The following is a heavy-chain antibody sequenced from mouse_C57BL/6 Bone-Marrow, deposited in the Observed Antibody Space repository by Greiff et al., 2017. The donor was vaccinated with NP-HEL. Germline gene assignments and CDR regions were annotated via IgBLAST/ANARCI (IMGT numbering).Heavy chain of an antibody. Sequence: EVQLQQSGAELVRPGASVKLSCTASGFNIKDDYMHWVKQRPEQGLEWIGWIDPENGDTEYASKFQGKATITADTSSNTAYLQLSSLTSEDTAVYYCTVYYRGDYWGQGTSVTVSS. V-gene: IGHV14-4*01. CDR3: TVYYRGDY. CDR2: IDPENGDT. J-gene: IGHJ4*01. CDR1: GFNIKDDY. D-gene: IGHD2-14*01.